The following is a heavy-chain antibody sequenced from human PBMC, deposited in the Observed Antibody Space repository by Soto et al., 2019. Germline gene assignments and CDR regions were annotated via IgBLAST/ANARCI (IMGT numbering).Heavy chain of an antibody. J-gene: IGHJ4*02. CDR3: ARGGADTLDY. CDR2: IYYSGST. D-gene: IGHD2-2*02. Sequence: SETLSLTCTVSGGSISSYYWSWIRQPTGKGLEWIGYIYYSGSTNYNPSLKSRVTISVDTSKNQFSLKLSSVTAADTAVYYCARGGADTLDYWGQGTLVTVSS. CDR1: GGSISSYY. V-gene: IGHV4-59*01.